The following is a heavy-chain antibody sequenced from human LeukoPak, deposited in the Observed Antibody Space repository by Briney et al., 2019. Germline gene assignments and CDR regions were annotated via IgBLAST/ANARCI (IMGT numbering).Heavy chain of an antibody. CDR3: ATDVRSGWLQAFDL. J-gene: IGHJ2*01. CDR1: GFTFSDYY. D-gene: IGHD5-12*01. V-gene: IGHV3-23*01. Sequence: GGSLRLSCAASGFTFSDYYMNWIRQAPGKGLEWVSAISGSIGSTYYADSVKGRFTISRDNSKNTLYLEMNSLRAEDTALYYCATDVRSGWLQAFDLWGRGTLVTVSS. CDR2: ISGSIGST.